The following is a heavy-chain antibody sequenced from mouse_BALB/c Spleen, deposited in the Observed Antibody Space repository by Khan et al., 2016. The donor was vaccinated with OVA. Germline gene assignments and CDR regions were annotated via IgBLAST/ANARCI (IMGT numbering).Heavy chain of an antibody. J-gene: IGHJ3*01. CDR1: GYSITSDYA. CDR2: INYSGST. Sequence: EVQLQESGPGLVKPSQSLSLTCTATGYSITSDYAWNWLRQFPGNKLEWMGYINYSGSTSYHPSLKSRISITRDTSKNQLFLKLNSVTTEDTATYYCARGVRLTYWGQGTLVTVSA. D-gene: IGHD2-14*01. V-gene: IGHV3-2*02. CDR3: ARGVRLTY.